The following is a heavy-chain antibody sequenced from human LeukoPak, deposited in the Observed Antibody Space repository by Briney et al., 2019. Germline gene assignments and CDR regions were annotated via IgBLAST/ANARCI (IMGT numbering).Heavy chain of an antibody. Sequence: GGSLRLSCAASGFTFSSYSMNWVRQAPGKGLEWVSSISSSSSYIYYADSVKGRFTISRDNAKNSLYLQMNSLRAEDTAVYYCARDGAPSYCSSTSCSRVWFDPWGQGTLVTDSS. CDR1: GFTFSSYS. CDR3: ARDGAPSYCSSTSCSRVWFDP. J-gene: IGHJ5*02. V-gene: IGHV3-21*01. D-gene: IGHD2-2*01. CDR2: ISSSSSYI.